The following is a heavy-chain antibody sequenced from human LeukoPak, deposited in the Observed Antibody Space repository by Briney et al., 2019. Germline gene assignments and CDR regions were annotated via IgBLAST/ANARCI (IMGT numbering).Heavy chain of an antibody. J-gene: IGHJ4*02. Sequence: GGSLRLSCATSGFSFSSTFLNWVRQAPGKGLQYVSSIDTTHYTYYAGSVKGRFTISRDNAKNSLYLQMNTLKAEDTSVYYCTTESSGALDYWGQGTLVTVSS. CDR3: TTESSGALDY. CDR2: IDTTHYT. CDR1: GFSFSSTF. D-gene: IGHD1-26*01. V-gene: IGHV3-21*01.